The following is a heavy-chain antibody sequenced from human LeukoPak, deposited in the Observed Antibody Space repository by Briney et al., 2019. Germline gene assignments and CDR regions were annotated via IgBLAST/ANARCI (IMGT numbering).Heavy chain of an antibody. V-gene: IGHV4-4*08. CDR2: IYSSETT. Sequence: PSETLSLTCTVSGGSITGYHWSWIRQPPGKGLEWIGYIYSSETTNYKPSLKSRVTILADTSKNQFSLKLTSVTAADTAIYYCARRNDFDIWGQGTMVTVSS. CDR3: ARRNDFDI. J-gene: IGHJ3*02. CDR1: GGSITGYH.